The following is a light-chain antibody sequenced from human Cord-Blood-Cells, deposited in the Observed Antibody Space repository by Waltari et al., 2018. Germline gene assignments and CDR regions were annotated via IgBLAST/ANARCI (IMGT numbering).Light chain of an antibody. J-gene: IGKJ1*01. CDR2: WAS. CDR3: QQYYSTPPT. V-gene: IGKV4-1*01. Sequence: DIVMTQSPDSLAVSLGERATINCKSSPSVLYNSNNKDYLAWYQQKPGQPPKLLIYWASTRGSGVPDRFSGSGSGTDFTLTISSLQAEDVAVYYCQQYYSTPPTFGQGTKVEIK. CDR1: PSVLYNSNNKDY.